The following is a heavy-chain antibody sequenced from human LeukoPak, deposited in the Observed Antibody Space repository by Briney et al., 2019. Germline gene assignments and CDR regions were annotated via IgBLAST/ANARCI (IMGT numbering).Heavy chain of an antibody. J-gene: IGHJ4*02. Sequence: SETLSLTRTVSGGSISSYYWSWIRQPAGKGLEWIGRIYTSGSTNYNPSLKSRVTMSVDTSKNQFSLKLNSVTAADTAVYYCARDSNWYSLDYWGQGTLVTVSS. CDR2: IYTSGST. CDR3: ARDSNWYSLDY. V-gene: IGHV4-4*07. CDR1: GGSISSYY. D-gene: IGHD1/OR15-1a*01.